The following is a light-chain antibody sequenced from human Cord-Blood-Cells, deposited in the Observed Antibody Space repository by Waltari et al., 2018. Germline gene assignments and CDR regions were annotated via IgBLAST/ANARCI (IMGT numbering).Light chain of an antibody. V-gene: IGKV3-11*01. CDR2: DAS. CDR3: QQRSNWPRT. CDR1: QSVSSY. J-gene: IGKJ1*01. Sequence: EIVLTQSPATLSLSPGARATLPCRASQSVSSYLAWYQQKPGQAPRLLIYDASNRATGIPARFSGSGSGTDFTLTISSLEPEDFAVYYCQQRSNWPRTFGQGTKVEIK.